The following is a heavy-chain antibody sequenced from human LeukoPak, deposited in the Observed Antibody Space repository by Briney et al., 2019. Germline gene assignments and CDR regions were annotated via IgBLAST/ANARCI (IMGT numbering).Heavy chain of an antibody. CDR3: ARDTHLYDRWEDALDI. D-gene: IGHD3-22*01. CDR2: ISSNGGST. Sequence: GGSLRLSCAASGFTFSSYAMHWVRQAPGKGLEYVSAISSNGGSTYYANSVKGRFTISRDNSKNTLYLQMGSLRAEDMAVYYCARDTHLYDRWEDALDIWGQGTMVTVSS. CDR1: GFTFSSYA. V-gene: IGHV3-64*01. J-gene: IGHJ3*02.